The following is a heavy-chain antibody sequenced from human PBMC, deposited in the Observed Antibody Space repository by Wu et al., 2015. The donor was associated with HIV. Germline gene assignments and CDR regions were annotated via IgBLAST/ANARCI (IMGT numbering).Heavy chain of an antibody. V-gene: IGHV1-2*02. J-gene: IGHJ5*01. CDR1: GYTFTGYY. D-gene: IGHD5-24*01. CDR3: AKDWEIPDGPFNGWFDS. CDR2: INPKNGGT. Sequence: QVQLVQSGAEVKKPGASVKVSCKASGYTFTGYYMHWVRQAPGQGLEWMGLINPKNGGTNYPQKFQGRVTLTRDTSINTVYMELRRLRSDDTAVYFCAKDWEIPDGPFNGWFDSWGQGTLVTVSS.